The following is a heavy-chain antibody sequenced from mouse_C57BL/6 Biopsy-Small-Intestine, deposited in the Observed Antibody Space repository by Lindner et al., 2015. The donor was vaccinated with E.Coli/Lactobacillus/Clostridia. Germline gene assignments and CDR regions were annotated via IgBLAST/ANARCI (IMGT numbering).Heavy chain of an antibody. V-gene: IGHV1-84*02. CDR3: ARGRLFGGGDGMDV. CDR1: GYPFSNYA. Sequence: SVKVSCKASGYPFSNYAMHWVRQAPGQRLEWMGWINVANGYTKYSQKLQGRVTITRDTSASTAYMELSSLRSEDTAVYYCARGRLFGGGDGMDVWGQGTTVTVSS. CDR2: INVANGYT. D-gene: IGHD1-1*01. J-gene: IGHJ1*01.